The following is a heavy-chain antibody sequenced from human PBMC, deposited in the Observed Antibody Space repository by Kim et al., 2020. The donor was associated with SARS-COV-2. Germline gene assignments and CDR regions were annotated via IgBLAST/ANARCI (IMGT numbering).Heavy chain of an antibody. CDR2: IYYSGST. D-gene: IGHD3-16*02. CDR3: ARLGYDYVWGSYRYAKDYYYYGMDV. J-gene: IGHJ6*02. V-gene: IGHV4-39*01. Sequence: SETLSLTCTVSGGSISISSYYWGWIRQPPGKGLEWIGSIYYSGSTYYNPSLKSRVTISVDTSKNQFSLKLSSVTAADTAVYYCARLGYDYVWGSYRYAKDYYYYGMDVWGQGTTVTVSS. CDR1: GGSISISSYY.